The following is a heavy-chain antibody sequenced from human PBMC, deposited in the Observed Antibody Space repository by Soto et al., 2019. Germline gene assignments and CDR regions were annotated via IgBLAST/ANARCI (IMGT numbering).Heavy chain of an antibody. CDR3: ARIHGEYSSSSKGGIYYYYYYMDV. Sequence: SETLSLTCTVSGGSISSYYWSWIRQPPGKGLEWIGYIYYSGSTNYNPSLKSRVTISVDTSKNQFSLKLSSVTAADTAVYYCARIHGEYSSSSKGGIYYYYYYMDVWGKGTTVTVSS. CDR1: GGSISSYY. CDR2: IYYSGST. V-gene: IGHV4-59*08. J-gene: IGHJ6*03. D-gene: IGHD6-6*01.